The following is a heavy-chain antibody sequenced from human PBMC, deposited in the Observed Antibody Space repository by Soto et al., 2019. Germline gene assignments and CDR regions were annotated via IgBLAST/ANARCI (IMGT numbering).Heavy chain of an antibody. CDR1: GGSISSGGYY. Sequence: NPSETLSLTCTVSGGSISSGGYYWSWIRQHPGKGLEWIGYIYYSGSTYYNPSLKSRVTISVDTSKNQFSLKLSSVTAADTAVYYCARAPKNQKYDYWGQGTLVTVSS. CDR3: ARAPKNQKYDY. CDR2: IYYSGST. V-gene: IGHV4-31*03. J-gene: IGHJ4*02.